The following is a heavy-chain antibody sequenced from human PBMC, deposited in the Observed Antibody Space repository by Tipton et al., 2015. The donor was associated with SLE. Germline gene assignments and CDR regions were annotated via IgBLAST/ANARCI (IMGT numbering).Heavy chain of an antibody. CDR1: GGSISSYY. Sequence: TLSLTCTVSGGSISSYYWSWIRQPPGKGLEWIGYIYYSGSTNYNPSLKSRVTISVDTSKNQFSLKLSSVTAADTAVYYCAREVISQPFDLWGRGTLVTVSS. V-gene: IGHV4-59*01. D-gene: IGHD2-21*01. CDR2: IYYSGST. CDR3: AREVISQPFDL. J-gene: IGHJ2*01.